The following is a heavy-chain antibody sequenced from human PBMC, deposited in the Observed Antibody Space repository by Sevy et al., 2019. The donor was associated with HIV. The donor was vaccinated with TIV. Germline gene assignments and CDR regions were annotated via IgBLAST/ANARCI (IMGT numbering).Heavy chain of an antibody. D-gene: IGHD4-17*01. CDR3: ARGAGDPVGALDI. CDR1: GFTFNLYS. V-gene: IGHV3-21*01. J-gene: IGHJ3*02. CDR2: ISSTSSYI. Sequence: GGSLRLSCAASGFTFNLYSMNYVRQVPGRGLEWVSSISSTSSYIFYGASVKGRFTISRDNTKNSLYLQMNSLRAEDTAVHYCARGAGDPVGALDIWGQGTMVTVSS.